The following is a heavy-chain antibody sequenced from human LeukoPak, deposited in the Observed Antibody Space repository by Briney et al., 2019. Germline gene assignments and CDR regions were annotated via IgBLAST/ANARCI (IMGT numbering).Heavy chain of an antibody. CDR1: GFTFSSYG. J-gene: IGHJ4*02. CDR2: IWYDGSNK. CDR3: ARGGYCSSTSCYTGRFDY. Sequence: GGSLRLSCAASGFTFSSYGMHWVRQAPGKGLEWVAVIWYDGSNKYYADPVKGRFTISRDNSKNTLYLQMNSLRAEDTAVYYCARGGYCSSTSCYTGRFDYWGQGTLVTVSS. V-gene: IGHV3-33*01. D-gene: IGHD2-2*02.